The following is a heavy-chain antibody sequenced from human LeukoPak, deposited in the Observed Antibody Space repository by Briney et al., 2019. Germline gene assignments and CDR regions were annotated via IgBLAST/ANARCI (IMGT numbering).Heavy chain of an antibody. CDR1: GYTFTSYG. D-gene: IGHD1-26*01. CDR3: ARVGSSRIVGATYADY. J-gene: IGHJ4*02. Sequence: ASVKVSCKASGYTFTSYGISWVRQAPGQVLEWVGWISAYNGNTNYAQKLQGRVTMTTDTSTSTAYMELRSLRSDDTAVYYCARVGSSRIVGATYADYWGQGTLVTVSS. CDR2: ISAYNGNT. V-gene: IGHV1-18*01.